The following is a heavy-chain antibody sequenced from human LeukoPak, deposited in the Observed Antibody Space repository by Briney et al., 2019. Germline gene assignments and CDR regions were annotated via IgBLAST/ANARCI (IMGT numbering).Heavy chain of an antibody. CDR2: INHSGST. V-gene: IGHV4-34*01. J-gene: IGHJ5*02. Sequence: SETLSLTCAVYGGSFSGYYWSWIRQPPGKGLEWIGEINHSGSTNYSPSLKSRVTISVDTSKNQFSLKLSSVTAADTAVYYCARVPYYYGSGSYSRGNWFDPWGQGTLVTVSS. D-gene: IGHD3-10*01. CDR1: GGSFSGYY. CDR3: ARVPYYYGSGSYSRGNWFDP.